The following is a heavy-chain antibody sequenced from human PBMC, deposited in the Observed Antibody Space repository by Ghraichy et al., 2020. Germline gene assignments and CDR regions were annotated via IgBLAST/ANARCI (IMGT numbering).Heavy chain of an antibody. CDR2: ISSSSSTI. CDR3: ARACSNAGYDFWSGYYGPYYYYYGMDV. V-gene: IGHV3-48*02. D-gene: IGHD3-3*01. J-gene: IGHJ6*02. CDR1: GFTFSSYS. Sequence: GGSLRLSCAASGFTFSSYSMNWVRQAPGKGLEWVSYISSSSSTIYYADSVKGRFTISRDNAKNSLYLQMNSLRDEDTAVYYCARACSNAGYDFWSGYYGPYYYYYGMDVWGQGTTVTVSS.